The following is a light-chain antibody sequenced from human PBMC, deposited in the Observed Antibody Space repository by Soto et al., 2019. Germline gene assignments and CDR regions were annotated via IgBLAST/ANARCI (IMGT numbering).Light chain of an antibody. V-gene: IGLV2-14*01. CDR1: SSDVGSYNY. CDR3: SSYTSTSTRV. CDR2: EVS. J-gene: IGLJ3*02. Sequence: QSALTQPASVSGSPGQSITISCTGTSSDVGSYNYVSWYQRHPGKARKLMIYEVSNRPSGVSNRFSGSKSGNTASLTISGLQAEDEANYYCSSYTSTSTRVFGGGTQLTVL.